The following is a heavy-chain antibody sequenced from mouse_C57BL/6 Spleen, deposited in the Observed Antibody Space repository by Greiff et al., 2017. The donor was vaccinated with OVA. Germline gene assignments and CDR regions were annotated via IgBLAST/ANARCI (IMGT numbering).Heavy chain of an antibody. J-gene: IGHJ1*03. CDR1: GYTFTDYN. D-gene: IGHD4-1*01. CDR2: INPNNGGT. V-gene: IGHV1-18*01. CDR3: ARDEIGGNWDWYFDV. Sequence: VQLQQSGPELVKPGASVKIPCKASGYTFTDYNMDWVKQSHGKSLEWIGDINPNNGGTIYNQKFKGKATLTVDKSSSTAYMELRSLTSEDTAVYYCARDEIGGNWDWYFDVWGTGTTVTVSS.